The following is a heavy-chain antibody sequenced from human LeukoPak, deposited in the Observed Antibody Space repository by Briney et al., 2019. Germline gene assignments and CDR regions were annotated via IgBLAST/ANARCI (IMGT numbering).Heavy chain of an antibody. CDR2: ISCGGSN. D-gene: IGHD2-21*01. Sequence: GGSLRLSCAASGFTVISNYMTWVRQAPGKGLEWVSLISCGGSNYYADSVKGRFTISRDNSKNTLYLQMNSLRAEDTAVYYCARVYSGYFDYWGQGTLVTVSS. J-gene: IGHJ4*02. V-gene: IGHV3-53*01. CDR3: ARVYSGYFDY. CDR1: GFTVISNY.